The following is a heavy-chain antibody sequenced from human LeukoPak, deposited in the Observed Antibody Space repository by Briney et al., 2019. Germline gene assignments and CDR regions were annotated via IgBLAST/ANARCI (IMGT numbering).Heavy chain of an antibody. CDR3: ARGDSSSWYDFDY. CDR2: ISSSSSYI. Sequence: PGESLRLSCAASGFTFSSYSMNWVRQAPGKGLEWVSSISSSSSYIYYADSVKGRFTISRDNAKNSLYLQMNSLRAEDTAVHYCARGDSSSWYDFDYWGQGTLVTVSS. CDR1: GFTFSSYS. V-gene: IGHV3-21*01. D-gene: IGHD6-13*01. J-gene: IGHJ4*02.